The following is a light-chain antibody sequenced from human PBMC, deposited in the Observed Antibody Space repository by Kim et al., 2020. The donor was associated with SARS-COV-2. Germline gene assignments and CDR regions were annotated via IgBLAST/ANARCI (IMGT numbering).Light chain of an antibody. CDR1: SSNIGNNY. CDR2: DNN. V-gene: IGLV1-51*01. J-gene: IGLJ2*01. Sequence: QKGTISCSGSSSNIGNNYVSWYQQLPGTAPKLLIYDNNKRPSGIPDRFSGSKSGTSATLGITGLQTGDEADYYCGTWDSSLSAGVFGGGTQLTAL. CDR3: GTWDSSLSAGV.